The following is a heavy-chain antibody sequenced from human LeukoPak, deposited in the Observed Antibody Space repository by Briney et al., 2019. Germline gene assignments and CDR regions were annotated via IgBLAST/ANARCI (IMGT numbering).Heavy chain of an antibody. CDR1: GFTFSSYD. Sequence: GGSLRLSCAASGFTFSSYDMHWVRQAPGKGLEWVAVISYDGRNKYYADSVKGRFTISRDNSKNTLYLQMNSLRAEDTAVYYCARAAGWLDPWGQGTLVIVSS. CDR2: ISYDGRNK. CDR3: ARAAGWLDP. D-gene: IGHD6-13*01. V-gene: IGHV3-30*03. J-gene: IGHJ5*02.